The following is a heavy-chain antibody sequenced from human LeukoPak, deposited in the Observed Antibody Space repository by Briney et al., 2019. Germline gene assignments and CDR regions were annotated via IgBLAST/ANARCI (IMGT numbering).Heavy chain of an antibody. CDR3: ARRNTAMVAGLDY. Sequence: ASVKVSCKASGYTFTTYESNWVRQATGQGLEWLGWMNPNSGNTGYAQKFQGRVTMTRNTSISTAFMELSGLRSEDTAVYFCARRNTAMVAGLDYWGQGSLVTVSS. J-gene: IGHJ4*02. V-gene: IGHV1-8*01. D-gene: IGHD5-18*01. CDR1: GYTFTTYE. CDR2: MNPNSGNT.